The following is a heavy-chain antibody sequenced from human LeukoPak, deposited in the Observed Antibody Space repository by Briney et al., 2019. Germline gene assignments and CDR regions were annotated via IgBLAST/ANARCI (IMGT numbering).Heavy chain of an antibody. V-gene: IGHV1-69*13. CDR3: ARALGGGGYFDWTLDY. D-gene: IGHD3-9*01. CDR1: GGTFSSYA. Sequence: ASVKVSCKASGGTFSSYAISWVRQAPGQGLEWMGGIIPIFGTANYAQKFQGRVTITADESTSTAYMELSSLRSEDTAVYYCARALGGGGYFDWTLDYWGQGTLVTVSS. CDR2: IIPIFGTA. J-gene: IGHJ4*02.